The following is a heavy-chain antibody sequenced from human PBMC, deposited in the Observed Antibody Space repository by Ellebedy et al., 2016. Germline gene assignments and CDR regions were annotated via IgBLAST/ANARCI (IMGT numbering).Heavy chain of an antibody. CDR1: GFTFSRYS. J-gene: IGHJ4*02. Sequence: GESLKISCAASGFTFSRYSINWVRQAPGKGLEWISYISSSSSGIYYADSVKGRFTISRDNAENSVYLQMNSLRAEDTAVYHCARGGDAYKGFDYWGQGILVTVSS. D-gene: IGHD5-24*01. CDR2: ISSSSSGI. V-gene: IGHV3-48*04. CDR3: ARGGDAYKGFDY.